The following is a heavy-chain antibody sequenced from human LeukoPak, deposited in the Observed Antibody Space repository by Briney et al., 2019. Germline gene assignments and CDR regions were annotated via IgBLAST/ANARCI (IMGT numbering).Heavy chain of an antibody. Sequence: GASVKVSCKASGGTFSSYAISWVRQATGQALEWMGRIIPIFGTANYAQKFQGRVTITTDESTSTTYMELSSLRSEDTAVYYCARNRADYYDSSGYYLGNWGQGTLVTVSS. V-gene: IGHV1-69*05. CDR3: ARNRADYYDSSGYYLGN. J-gene: IGHJ4*02. CDR2: IIPIFGTA. D-gene: IGHD3-22*01. CDR1: GGTFSSYA.